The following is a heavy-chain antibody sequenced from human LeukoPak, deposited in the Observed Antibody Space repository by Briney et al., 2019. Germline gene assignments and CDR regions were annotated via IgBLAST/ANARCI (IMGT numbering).Heavy chain of an antibody. CDR2: ISSSSTI. Sequence: GGSLRLSCAASGFSLSGYWMTWVRQAPGKGLEWVSHISSSSTIYYADSVKGRFTISRDNAKNSLYLQMNSLRAEDTAVYYCARDGFWAIDYWGQGTLVTVSS. J-gene: IGHJ4*02. D-gene: IGHD2/OR15-2a*01. CDR3: ARDGFWAIDY. CDR1: GFSLSGYW. V-gene: IGHV3-69-1*01.